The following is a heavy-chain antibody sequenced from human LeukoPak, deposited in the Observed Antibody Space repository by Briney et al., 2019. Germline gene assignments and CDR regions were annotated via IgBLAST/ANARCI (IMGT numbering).Heavy chain of an antibody. CDR1: GFTFSSYA. CDR2: ISYDGSNK. V-gene: IGHV3-30-3*01. J-gene: IGHJ4*02. Sequence: PGGSLRLSCAASGFTFSSYAMHWVRQAPGKGLEWVAVISYDGSNKYYADSVKGRFTISRDNSKNTLYLQMNSLRAEDTAVYYCARDVGEVFDYWGQGTLVTVSS. D-gene: IGHD2-15*01. CDR3: ARDVGEVFDY.